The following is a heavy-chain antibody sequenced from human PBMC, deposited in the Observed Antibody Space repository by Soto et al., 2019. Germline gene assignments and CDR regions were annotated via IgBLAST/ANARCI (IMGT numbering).Heavy chain of an antibody. J-gene: IGHJ4*02. D-gene: IGHD5-18*01. Sequence: PSETVSLTCAVSGYSISSAYYWGWIRQPPGKGLEWIGSIYHSGSTYYNPSLKSRVTISVDTYKNQFSLKLSYVTAADTAVYYCAAGYSYGPYNFDYWGQGTLVTVS. V-gene: IGHV4-38-2*01. CDR2: IYHSGST. CDR3: AAGYSYGPYNFDY. CDR1: GYSISSAYY.